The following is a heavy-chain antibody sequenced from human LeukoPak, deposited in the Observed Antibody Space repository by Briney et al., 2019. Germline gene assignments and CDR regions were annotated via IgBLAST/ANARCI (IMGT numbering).Heavy chain of an antibody. CDR2: ISYDGSNK. V-gene: IGHV3-30*04. Sequence: SGGSLRLSCAASGFTFSSYAMHWVRQAPGKGLEWVAVISYDGSNKYYADSVKGRFTISRDNSENTLYLQMNSLGAEDTALYYCASLGRYGSGSYHQVYYYYGMHVWGKGTTVSVSS. CDR1: GFTFSSYA. CDR3: ASLGRYGSGSYHQVYYYYGMHV. D-gene: IGHD3-10*01. J-gene: IGHJ6*04.